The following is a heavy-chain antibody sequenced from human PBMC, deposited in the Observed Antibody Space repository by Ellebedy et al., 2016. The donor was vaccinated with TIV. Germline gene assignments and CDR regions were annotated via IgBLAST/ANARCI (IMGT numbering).Heavy chain of an antibody. CDR1: GASISSYY. Sequence: MPSQTLSLTCTVSGASISSYYWSWIRQPPGKGLEWIGYIYYNENTNYNPSLKSRVTISVDTSKKQFSLNLNALTAADTAVYFCASTPFSAGSGYHPHDYWGQGILVTVSS. CDR3: ASTPFSAGSGYHPHDY. CDR2: IYYNENT. J-gene: IGHJ4*02. V-gene: IGHV4-59*08. D-gene: IGHD5-12*01.